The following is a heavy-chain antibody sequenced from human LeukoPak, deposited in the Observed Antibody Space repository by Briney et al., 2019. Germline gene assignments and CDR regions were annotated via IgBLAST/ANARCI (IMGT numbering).Heavy chain of an antibody. D-gene: IGHD2-15*01. CDR1: GFTFISYA. V-gene: IGHV3-23*01. CDR2: ISGSGGST. J-gene: IGHJ4*02. Sequence: GGSLRLSCAASGFTFISYAMSWVRQAPGKGLEWVSAISGSGGSTYYADSVKGRFTISRDNSKNTLYLQMNSLRAEDTAVYYCARYIVVVVAASYYFDYWGQGTLVTVSS. CDR3: ARYIVVVVAASYYFDY.